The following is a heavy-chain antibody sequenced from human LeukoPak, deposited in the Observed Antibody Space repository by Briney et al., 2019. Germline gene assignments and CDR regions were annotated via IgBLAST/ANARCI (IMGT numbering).Heavy chain of an antibody. Sequence: SQTLSLTCDVSGGSISSGLYSWSWIRQPLGKGLEWIGYIYHTGSTYYNPSLKSRVTISVDTSKNQFSLKLSSVTAADTAVYYCASAWSGYYWDYWGQGTLVTVSS. CDR2: IYHTGST. V-gene: IGHV4-30-2*01. CDR1: GGSISSGLYS. J-gene: IGHJ4*02. D-gene: IGHD3-3*01. CDR3: ASAWSGYYWDY.